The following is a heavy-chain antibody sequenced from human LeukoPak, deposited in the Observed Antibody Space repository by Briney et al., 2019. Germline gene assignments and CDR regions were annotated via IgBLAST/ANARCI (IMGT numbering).Heavy chain of an antibody. Sequence: ASVEVSCKASGYTFTNYAMNWVRQAPGQGLEWMGWINTNTGNPTYAQGFTGRFVFSLDTSVSTAYLQISSLKAEDTAVYYCARDKSVVLGQISDYWGQGTLVTVSS. D-gene: IGHD2-15*01. CDR3: ARDKSVVLGQISDY. J-gene: IGHJ4*02. CDR1: GYTFTNYA. V-gene: IGHV7-4-1*02. CDR2: INTNTGNP.